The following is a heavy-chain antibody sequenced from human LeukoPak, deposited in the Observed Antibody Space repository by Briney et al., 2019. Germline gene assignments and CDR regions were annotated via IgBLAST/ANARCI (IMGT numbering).Heavy chain of an antibody. J-gene: IGHJ6*03. Sequence: GGSLRLSCAASGITFSSYAMSWVRQAPGKGLEWVSYISTSSNTIHYADSVKGRFTISRDNAKNSLYLQMNSLRAEDTAVYYCARDSQQLGDYYYYYMDVWGKGTTVTVSS. D-gene: IGHD6-6*01. V-gene: IGHV3-48*04. CDR3: ARDSQQLGDYYYYYMDV. CDR2: ISTSSNTI. CDR1: GITFSSYA.